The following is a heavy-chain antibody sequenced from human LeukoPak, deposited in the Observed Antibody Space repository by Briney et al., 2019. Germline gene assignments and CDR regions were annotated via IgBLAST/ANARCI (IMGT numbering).Heavy chain of an antibody. D-gene: IGHD5-18*01. CDR2: PLPIFGTA. CDR3: AREDTAMVHPNAFDI. J-gene: IGHJ3*02. CDR1: GPPFTTYA. Sequence: GSSVKPSCTPSGPPFTTYAISWGRQAPGHGLEWLGGPLPIFGTANYAQKFQGRGTITADESTSTAYMELSSLRSEDTAVYYCAREDTAMVHPNAFDIWGRGTMVTVSS. V-gene: IGHV1-69*01.